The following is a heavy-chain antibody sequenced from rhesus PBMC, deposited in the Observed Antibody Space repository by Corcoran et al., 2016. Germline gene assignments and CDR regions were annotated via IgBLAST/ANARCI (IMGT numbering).Heavy chain of an antibody. CDR2: FNGNSAST. CDR3: ASREYSYSSDS. V-gene: IGHV4S9*01. J-gene: IGHJ4*01. Sequence: QVRLQESGPGLVKPSETLALTCAVSGGSISDSYNWHWIRQPPGKGLEWIGNFNGNSASTYYNPSLKSRVTISKATSKNQFFLNLISVTAADTTVYYCASREYSYSSDSWGQGVLVTVSS. D-gene: IGHD5-12*01. CDR1: GGSISDSYN.